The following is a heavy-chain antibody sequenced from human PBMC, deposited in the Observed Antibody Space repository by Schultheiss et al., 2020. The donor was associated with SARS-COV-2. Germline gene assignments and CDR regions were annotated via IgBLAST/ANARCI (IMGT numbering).Heavy chain of an antibody. Sequence: GGSLRLSCAASGFTFSSYAMSWVRQAPGKGLEWVSAISGSGGSTYYADSVKGRFTISRDNSKNTVSLQMNGLRAEDAAIYYCAKNTLTMAGADIWGQGTLVTVSS. CDR1: GFTFSSYA. J-gene: IGHJ4*02. CDR2: ISGSGGST. CDR3: AKNTLTMAGADI. D-gene: IGHD6-19*01. V-gene: IGHV3-23*01.